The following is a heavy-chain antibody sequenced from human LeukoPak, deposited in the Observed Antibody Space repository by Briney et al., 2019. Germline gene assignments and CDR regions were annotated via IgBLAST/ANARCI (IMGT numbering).Heavy chain of an antibody. J-gene: IGHJ5*02. CDR2: INPNSCGT. V-gene: IGHV1-2*02. D-gene: IGHD2-15*01. CDR3: AFLCNGGSCYSYWFVP. Sequence: ASVKVSCKASGYTFTGYYIHWVRQAPGQGLEWMGWINPNSCGTNYAQKFQGSVTMTRDTSISTAYMELSRLTSGDTAVYYCAFLCNGGSCYSYWFVPWGEGTMV. CDR1: GYTFTGYY.